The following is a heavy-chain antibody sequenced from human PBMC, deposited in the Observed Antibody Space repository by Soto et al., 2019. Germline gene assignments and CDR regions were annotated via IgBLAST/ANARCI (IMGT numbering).Heavy chain of an antibody. V-gene: IGHV4-30-4*01. CDR1: GGSISSGDYY. CDR3: ARDTSYGSGSYRRDYYYYGMDV. J-gene: IGHJ6*02. CDR2: IYYSGST. Sequence: QVQLQESGPGLVKPSQTLSLTCTVSGGSISSGDYYWSWIRQPPGTGLEWIGYIYYSGSTYYNPSLKSRVTISVDTSKNQFSLKLSSVTAADTAVYYCARDTSYGSGSYRRDYYYYGMDVWGQGTTVTVSS. D-gene: IGHD3-10*01.